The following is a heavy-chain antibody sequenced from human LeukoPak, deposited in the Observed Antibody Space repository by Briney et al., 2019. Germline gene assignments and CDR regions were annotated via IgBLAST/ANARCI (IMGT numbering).Heavy chain of an antibody. V-gene: IGHV3-23*01. CDR3: ARPQTRVGGYDILTGYSRDVYMDV. CDR1: GFTFSSYG. Sequence: GGTLRLSCAASGFTFSSYGMSWVRQAPGKGLEWVSAISGSGGSTYYADSVKGRFTISRDNSKNTLYLQMNSLRAEDTAVYYCARPQTRVGGYDILTGYSRDVYMDVWGKGTTVTISS. D-gene: IGHD3-9*01. CDR2: ISGSGGST. J-gene: IGHJ6*03.